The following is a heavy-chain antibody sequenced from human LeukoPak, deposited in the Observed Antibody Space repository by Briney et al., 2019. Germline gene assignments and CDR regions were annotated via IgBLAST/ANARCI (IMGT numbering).Heavy chain of an antibody. CDR3: ARHAYYGSGSYWGGGVYYFDY. Sequence: SETLSLTCTVSGGSISSYYWSWIRQPPGKGLEWIGYIYYSGSTNYNPSLKSRVTISVDTSKNQFSLKLSSVTAADTAVYYCARHAYYGSGSYWGGGVYYFDYWGQGTLVTVSS. J-gene: IGHJ4*02. CDR2: IYYSGST. V-gene: IGHV4-59*08. CDR1: GGSISSYY. D-gene: IGHD3-10*01.